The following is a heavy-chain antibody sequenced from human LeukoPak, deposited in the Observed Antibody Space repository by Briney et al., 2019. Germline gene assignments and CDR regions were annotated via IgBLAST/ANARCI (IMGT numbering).Heavy chain of an antibody. Sequence: SETLSLTCTVSGGSISSYYWSWIRQPPGKGLEWIGYIYYSGSTNYNPSLKSRVTISADTSKNLFSLRLSSVTAADTAAYYCAKDQSQGGQGTLVIVSS. CDR2: IYYSGST. V-gene: IGHV4-59*01. CDR3: AKDQSQ. CDR1: GGSISSYY. J-gene: IGHJ4*02.